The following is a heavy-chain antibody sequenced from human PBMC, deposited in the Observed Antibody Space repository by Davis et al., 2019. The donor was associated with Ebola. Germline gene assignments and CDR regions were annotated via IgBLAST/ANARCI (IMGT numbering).Heavy chain of an antibody. Sequence: SETLSLTCTVSGGSVNIASHYWSWIRQSPGKGLEWIAYMYSIGNTNFNHSLKSRVTISVDTSKNQFSLMLNSVTAADTAVYFCARVFDGGHFMDVWGKGTTVIVS. D-gene: IGHD3-10*02. CDR2: MYSIGNT. V-gene: IGHV4-61*01. CDR3: ARVFDGGHFMDV. J-gene: IGHJ6*03. CDR1: GGSVNIASHY.